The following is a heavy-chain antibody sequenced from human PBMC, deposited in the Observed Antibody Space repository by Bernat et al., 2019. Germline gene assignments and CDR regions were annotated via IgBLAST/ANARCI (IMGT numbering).Heavy chain of an antibody. J-gene: IGHJ3*01. Sequence: EVQLVQSGGGSAPPGGSLTLSCVASGFTFSSYEFNWVRQTPERGLEWLAYISSSGSNVYYADSVKGRFTLSRVNAKSSLFLQMNSLRGEDTALYYCARDQRLSNFDASDVWGQGTMVIVSS. CDR1: GFTFSSYE. CDR2: ISSSGSNV. CDR3: ARDQRLSNFDASDV. D-gene: IGHD6-19*01. V-gene: IGHV3-48*03.